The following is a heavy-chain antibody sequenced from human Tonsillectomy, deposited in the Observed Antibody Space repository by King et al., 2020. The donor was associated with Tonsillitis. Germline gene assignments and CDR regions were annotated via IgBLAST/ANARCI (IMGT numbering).Heavy chain of an antibody. CDR3: ATDYYDSSGYYMLGS. D-gene: IGHD3-22*01. CDR1: GYTLTELS. V-gene: IGHV1-24*01. J-gene: IGHJ5*02. CDR2: FDPDDDET. Sequence: QLVQSGAEVKKPGASVKVSCKVSGYTLTELSMHWVRQAPGKGLEWMGRFDPDDDETIYAQKFQGRVTMTEDTSTNTAYMELSSLRSEDTAVYYCATDYYDSSGYYMLGSWGQGTLVTVSS.